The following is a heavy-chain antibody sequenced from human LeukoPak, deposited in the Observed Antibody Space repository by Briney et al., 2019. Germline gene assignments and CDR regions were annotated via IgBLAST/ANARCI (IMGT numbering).Heavy chain of an antibody. V-gene: IGHV3-53*01. CDR2: IYSGGST. J-gene: IGHJ4*02. D-gene: IGHD6-19*01. Sequence: GGSLRLSCAASGFTVSSNYMSWVRQAPGKGLGWVSVIYSGGSTYYADSVKGRFTISRDNSKNTLYLQMNSLRAEDTAVYYCASRAVVGYYYFDYWGQGTLVTVSP. CDR3: ASRAVVGYYYFDY. CDR1: GFTVSSNY.